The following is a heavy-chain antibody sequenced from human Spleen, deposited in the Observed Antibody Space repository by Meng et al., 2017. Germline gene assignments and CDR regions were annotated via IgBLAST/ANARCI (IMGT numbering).Heavy chain of an antibody. CDR2: INHSGST. J-gene: IGHJ4*02. V-gene: IGHV4-34*01. D-gene: IGHD5-18*01. CDR3: ARGRAWGYSYGYVTFYFDY. Sequence: SETLSLTCVVSGGSFSDYYWSWIRQPPGKGLEWIGEINHSGSTNYNPSLESRATISVDTSQNNLSLKLSSVTAADTAVYYCARGRAWGYSYGYVTFYFDYWGQGTLVTVSS. CDR1: GGSFSDYY.